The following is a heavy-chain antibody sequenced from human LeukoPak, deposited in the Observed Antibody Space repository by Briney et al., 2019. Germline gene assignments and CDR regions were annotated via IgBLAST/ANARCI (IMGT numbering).Heavy chain of an antibody. CDR1: GGSFNDNY. CDR3: AREPGYCTGGRCYGGWFDP. D-gene: IGHD2-15*01. V-gene: IGHV4-34*01. CDR2: INLSGGT. J-gene: IGHJ5*02. Sequence: TSETLSLTCVVYGGSFNDNYWSWIRQPPGKGLEWIGEINLSGGTNYNPSLKSRVTISLDTSKNRLSLELTSVTAADTAVYYCAREPGYCTGGRCYGGWFDPWGQGSLVTVSS.